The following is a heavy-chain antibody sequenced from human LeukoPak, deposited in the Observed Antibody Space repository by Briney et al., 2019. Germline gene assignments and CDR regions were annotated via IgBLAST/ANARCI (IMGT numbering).Heavy chain of an antibody. V-gene: IGHV3-7*03. CDR3: AKDPSMRFLEWFQGDY. CDR1: GFTFSGYW. J-gene: IGHJ4*02. CDR2: IKQDGSVK. D-gene: IGHD3-3*01. Sequence: GGSLRLSCAASGFTFSGYWMHWVRQAPGKGLEWVANIKQDGSVKYYVDSVKGRFTISRDNAENSLFLQMNSLRAEDTAVYYCAKDPSMRFLEWFQGDYWGQGTLVTVSS.